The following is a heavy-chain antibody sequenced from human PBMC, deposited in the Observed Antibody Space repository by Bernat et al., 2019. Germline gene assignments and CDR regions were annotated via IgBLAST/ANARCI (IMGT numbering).Heavy chain of an antibody. CDR2: IIPILGIA. V-gene: IGHV1-69*04. CDR3: ARGDPRWFDP. J-gene: IGHJ5*02. CDR1: GYTLTELS. Sequence: QVQLVQSGAEVKKPGASVKVSCKVSGYTLTELSMHWVRQAPGKGLEWMGRIIPILGIANYAQKFQGRVTITADKSTSTAYMELSSLRSEDTAVYYCARGDPRWFDPWGQGTLVTVSS.